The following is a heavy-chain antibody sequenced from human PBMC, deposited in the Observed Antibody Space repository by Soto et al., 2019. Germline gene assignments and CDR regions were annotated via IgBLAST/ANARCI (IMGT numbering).Heavy chain of an antibody. CDR1: GYSISSGYY. V-gene: IGHV4-38-2*01. J-gene: IGHJ5*01. CDR2: IYQSGST. CDR3: ASLYDS. Sequence: SETLSLTCAVSGYSISSGYYWGWIRQPPGKGLEWIGSIYQSGSTYYNPSLKSRVTISVDTSKNQFSLKLISMTAADTAVYYCASLYDSWGHGILVTVSS.